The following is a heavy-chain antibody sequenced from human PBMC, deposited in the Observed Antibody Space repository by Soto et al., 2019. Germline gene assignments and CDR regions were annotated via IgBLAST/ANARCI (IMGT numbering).Heavy chain of an antibody. D-gene: IGHD4-17*01. V-gene: IGHV4-30-2*01. J-gene: IGHJ3*02. Sequence: PSETLSLTCAGSGDSISSGGFSWNWTRQPPGKGLEWIGNIYHSGSTYYNASLKSRVTISVDRSKNQFSLKLSSVTAADTAVYYCRRGDYANAFDIWGQGTMVTVSS. CDR3: RRGDYANAFDI. CDR1: GDSISSGGFS. CDR2: IYHSGST.